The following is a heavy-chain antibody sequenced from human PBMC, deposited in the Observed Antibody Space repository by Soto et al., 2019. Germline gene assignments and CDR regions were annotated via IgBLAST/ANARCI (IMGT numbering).Heavy chain of an antibody. CDR1: GGTFSSYA. J-gene: IGHJ5*02. Sequence: GASVKVSCKASGGTFSSYAISWVRQAPGQGLEWMGGIIPIFGTANYAQKFQGRVTITADESTSTAYMELSSLRSEDTAVYYCARVAPYYYDSSGYYPNWFDPWGQGTLVTVSS. CDR2: IIPIFGTA. V-gene: IGHV1-69*13. CDR3: ARVAPYYYDSSGYYPNWFDP. D-gene: IGHD3-22*01.